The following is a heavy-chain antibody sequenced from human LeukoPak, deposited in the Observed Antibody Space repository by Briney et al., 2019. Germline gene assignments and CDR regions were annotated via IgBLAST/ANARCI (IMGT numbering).Heavy chain of an antibody. CDR1: GYTFTSCG. D-gene: IGHD1-26*01. CDR2: ISAYNGNT. CDR3: ARVPLRGSYGDY. Sequence: ASVKVSCKASGYTFTSCGISWVRQAPGQGVEWMGWISAYNGNTNYAQKLQGRVTMTTDTSTSTAYMELRSLRSDDTAVYYCARVPLRGSYGDYWGQGTLVTVSS. J-gene: IGHJ4*02. V-gene: IGHV1-18*01.